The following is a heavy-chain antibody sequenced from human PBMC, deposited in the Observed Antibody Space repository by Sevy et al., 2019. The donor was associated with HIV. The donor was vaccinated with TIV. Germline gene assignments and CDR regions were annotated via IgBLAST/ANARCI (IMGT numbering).Heavy chain of an antibody. V-gene: IGHV3-30-3*01. CDR3: ARPRANYVDHYFFYAMDV. CDR1: GFAFSNYYA. Sequence: GGSLRLSCAASGFAFSNYYAMHWVRQAPGKGLERVALISYDGSDTYYADSVKCRFTVSRDNFKNTLFLQMNSLTTEDTAVYYCARPRANYVDHYFFYAMDVWGQGTTVTVSS. J-gene: IGHJ6*02. D-gene: IGHD4-17*01. CDR2: ISYDGSDT.